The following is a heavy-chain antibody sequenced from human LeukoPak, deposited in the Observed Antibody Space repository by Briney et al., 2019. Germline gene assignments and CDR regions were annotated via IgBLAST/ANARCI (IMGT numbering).Heavy chain of an antibody. CDR1: GGSISSYY. J-gene: IGHJ4*02. CDR3: ARGDGDEPFDY. D-gene: IGHD4-17*01. CDR2: IYYSGST. V-gene: IGHV4-59*01. Sequence: PSETLSLTCTVSGGSISSYYWIWIRQPPGKGLEWIGYIYYSGSTNYNPSLKSRVTISVDTSKNQFSLKLSSVTAADPAVYYCARGDGDEPFDYWGQGTLVTVSS.